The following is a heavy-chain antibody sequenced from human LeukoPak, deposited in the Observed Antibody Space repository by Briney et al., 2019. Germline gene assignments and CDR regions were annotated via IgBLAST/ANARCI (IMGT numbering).Heavy chain of an antibody. D-gene: IGHD6-13*01. J-gene: IGHJ4*02. CDR3: AKGYSQLATEFDY. Sequence: GGSLRLSCAASGITVSSNYMSWVRQAPGKGLEWVSVIYSGGSTYYADSVKGRFTISRDNAKNSLYLQMNSLRAEDTALYYCAKGYSQLATEFDYWGQGTLVTVSS. CDR1: GITVSSNY. CDR2: IYSGGST. V-gene: IGHV3-53*05.